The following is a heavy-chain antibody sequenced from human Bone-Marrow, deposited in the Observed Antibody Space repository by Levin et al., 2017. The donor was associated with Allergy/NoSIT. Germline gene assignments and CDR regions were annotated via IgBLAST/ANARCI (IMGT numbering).Heavy chain of an antibody. D-gene: IGHD6-6*01. J-gene: IGHJ2*01. CDR3: ARGGAARPSWYFDL. V-gene: IGHV3-13*01. CDR2: IGTAGDT. Sequence: GGSLRLSCAASGFTFSSYDMHWVRQATGKGLEWVSAIGTAGDTYYPGSVKGRFTISRENAKNSLYLQMNSLRAGDTAVYYCARGGAARPSWYFDLWGRGTLVTVSS. CDR1: GFTFSSYD.